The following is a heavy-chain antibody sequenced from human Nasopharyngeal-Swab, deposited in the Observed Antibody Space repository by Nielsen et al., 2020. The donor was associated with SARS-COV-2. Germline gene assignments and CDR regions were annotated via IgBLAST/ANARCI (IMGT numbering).Heavy chain of an antibody. CDR1: GGSISSSSYY. CDR2: IYYSGST. J-gene: IGHJ6*02. Sequence: SETLSLTCTVSGGSISSSSYYWGWIRQPPGKGLEWIGSIYYSGSTYYNPSLKSRVTISVDTSKNQFSLKLSSVTAAGTAVYYCARETTVTTYWEYYYYGMDVWGQGTTVTVSS. V-gene: IGHV4-39*07. CDR3: ARETTVTTYWEYYYYGMDV. D-gene: IGHD4-11*01.